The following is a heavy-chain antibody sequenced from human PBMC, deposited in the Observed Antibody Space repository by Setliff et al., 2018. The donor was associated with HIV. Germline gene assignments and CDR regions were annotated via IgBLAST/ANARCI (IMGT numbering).Heavy chain of an antibody. J-gene: IGHJ4*02. CDR3: ARVVVGLYYFDY. D-gene: IGHD2-15*01. Sequence: GESLTISCAASGFTFSSYWMSWVRQAPGKGLEWVANIKQDGSEKYYVDSVKGRFTISRDNAQNSLYLQMNSLRAEDTALYYCARVVVGLYYFDYWGQGTLVTVS. CDR2: IKQDGSEK. V-gene: IGHV3-7*01. CDR1: GFTFSSYW.